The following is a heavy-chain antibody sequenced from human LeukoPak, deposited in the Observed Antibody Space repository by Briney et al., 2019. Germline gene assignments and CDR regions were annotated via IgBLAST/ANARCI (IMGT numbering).Heavy chain of an antibody. CDR3: ARHGRGNYYDSSGYYGPVVY. J-gene: IGHJ4*02. D-gene: IGHD3-22*01. CDR1: GYSFTSYW. Sequence: GESLKISCKASGYSFTSYWIGWVRQMPGKGLEWMGIIYPGDSDTRYSPSFQGQVTISADKSISTAYLQWSGLKASDAAMYYCARHGRGNYYDSSGYYGPVVYWGQGTLVTVSS. V-gene: IGHV5-51*01. CDR2: IYPGDSDT.